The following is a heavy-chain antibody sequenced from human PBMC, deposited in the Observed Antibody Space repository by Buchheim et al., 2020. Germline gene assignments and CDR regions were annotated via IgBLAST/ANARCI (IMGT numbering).Heavy chain of an antibody. D-gene: IGHD6-19*01. CDR2: INHSGST. Sequence: QVQLQQWGAGLLKPSETLSLTCAVYGGSFSGYYWSWIRQPPGKGLEWIGEINHSGSTNYNPSLKSRVTISVDTSKNQFSLKLSSVTAADTAVYYCARVSLSSGWFLWGTDLPYYYYGMDVWGQGTT. CDR1: GGSFSGYY. CDR3: ARVSLSSGWFLWGTDLPYYYYGMDV. V-gene: IGHV4-34*01. J-gene: IGHJ6*02.